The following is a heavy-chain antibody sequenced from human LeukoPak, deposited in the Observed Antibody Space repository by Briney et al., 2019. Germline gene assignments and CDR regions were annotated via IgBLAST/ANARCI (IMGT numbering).Heavy chain of an antibody. J-gene: IGHJ4*02. Sequence: VASVKVSCKASGYTFTSYGISWVRQAPGQGLEWMGWISAYNGNTNYAQKLQGRVTMTTDTSTSTAYMELRSLRSDDTAVYYCARVPSKYSSGWRAFDYWGQGTLVTVSS. CDR2: ISAYNGNT. CDR1: GYTFTSYG. D-gene: IGHD6-19*01. CDR3: ARVPSKYSSGWRAFDY. V-gene: IGHV1-18*01.